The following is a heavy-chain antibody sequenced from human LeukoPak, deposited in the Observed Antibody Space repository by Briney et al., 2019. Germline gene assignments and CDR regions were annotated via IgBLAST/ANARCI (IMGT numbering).Heavy chain of an antibody. D-gene: IGHD6-19*01. Sequence: SETLSLICTVSGGSISSYYWSWIRQPPGKGLEWIGFIYYSGSTNYNPSLKSRVTISVDTSKNQFSLTLSSVTAADTAMYYCARHQAAGTLFDYWGQGTLVTVSS. J-gene: IGHJ4*02. CDR2: IYYSGST. CDR1: GGSISSYY. V-gene: IGHV4-59*08. CDR3: ARHQAAGTLFDY.